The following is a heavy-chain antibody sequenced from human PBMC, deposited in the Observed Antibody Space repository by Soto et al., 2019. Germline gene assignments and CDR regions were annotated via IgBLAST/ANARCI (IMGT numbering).Heavy chain of an antibody. CDR1: GFTFSDYY. J-gene: IGHJ4*02. CDR3: ARTRDCTNGVCSAGFDY. V-gene: IGHV3-11*06. D-gene: IGHD2-8*01. Sequence: GGSLRLSCAASGFTFSDYYMSWIRQAPGKGLEWVSYISSSSSYTNYADSVKGRFTISRDNAKNSLYLQMNSLRAEDTAVYYCARTRDCTNGVCSAGFDYWGQGTLVTVSS. CDR2: ISSSSSYT.